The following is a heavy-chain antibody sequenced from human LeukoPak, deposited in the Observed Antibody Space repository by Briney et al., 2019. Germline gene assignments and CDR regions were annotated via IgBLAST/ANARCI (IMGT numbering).Heavy chain of an antibody. J-gene: IGHJ5*02. CDR3: ARLPCDP. V-gene: IGHV1-2*02. CDR2: FNPNSGGT. Sequence: ASLWVSSMASGYTLTGYYMHWVRQAPGQGLEWMGWFNPNSGGTNYAKKFQGMVTMTRDTSISTVYMELSRLRSDDTAVYYCARLPCDPWGQGTLVTVSS. CDR1: GYTLTGYY.